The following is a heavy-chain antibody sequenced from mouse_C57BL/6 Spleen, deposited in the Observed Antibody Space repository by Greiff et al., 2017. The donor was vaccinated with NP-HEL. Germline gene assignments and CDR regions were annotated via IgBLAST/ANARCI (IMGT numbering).Heavy chain of an antibody. D-gene: IGHD1-1*01. CDR3: ELLREEGFAY. CDR2: INPNNGGT. CDR1: GYTFTDYN. Sequence: EVKLMESGPELVKPGASVKMSCKASGYTFTDYNMHWVKQSHGKSLEWIGYINPNNGGTSYNQKFKGKATLTVNKSSSTAYMELRSLTSEDSAVYYCELLREEGFAYWGQGTLVTVSA. V-gene: IGHV1-22*01. J-gene: IGHJ3*01.